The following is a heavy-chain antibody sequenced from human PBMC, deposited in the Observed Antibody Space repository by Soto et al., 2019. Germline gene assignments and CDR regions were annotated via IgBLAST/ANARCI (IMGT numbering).Heavy chain of an antibody. CDR1: GGTFSSYA. J-gene: IGHJ5*02. V-gene: IGHV1-69*01. Sequence: QVQLVQSGAEVKKPGSSVKVSCKASGGTFSSYAISWVRQAPGQGLEWMGGVIPIFGTATYAQKFQGRVTITAEESTSTAYMELRSLRSEDTAVYYCAEVARNWFDPWGQGTLVTVSS. CDR2: VIPIFGTA. CDR3: AEVARNWFDP.